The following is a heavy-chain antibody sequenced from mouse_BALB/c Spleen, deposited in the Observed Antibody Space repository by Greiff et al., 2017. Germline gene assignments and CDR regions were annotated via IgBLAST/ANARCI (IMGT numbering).Heavy chain of an antibody. CDR3: AREITTATDWYFDV. D-gene: IGHD1-2*01. Sequence: VKLVESGPGLVAPSQSLSITCTVSGFSLTSYGVHWVRQPPGKGLEWLGVIWAGGSTNYNSALMSRLSISKDNSKSQVFLKMNSLQTDDTAMYYCAREITTATDWYFDVWGAGTTVTVSS. J-gene: IGHJ1*01. CDR2: IWAGGST. V-gene: IGHV2-9*02. CDR1: GFSLTSYG.